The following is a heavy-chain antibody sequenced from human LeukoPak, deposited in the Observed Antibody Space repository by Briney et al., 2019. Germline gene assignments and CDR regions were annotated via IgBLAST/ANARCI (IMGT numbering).Heavy chain of an antibody. CDR2: ISGSGGST. CDR1: GFTFSSYD. D-gene: IGHD3-16*01. J-gene: IGHJ4*02. Sequence: GGSLRLSCAASGFTFSSYDMSWVRQAPGKGLEWVSSISGSGGSTHYADSVKGRFTISRDNSKNTLYLQMNSLRVEDTALYDCAKEVGELDDWGQGTLVTVSS. CDR3: AKEVGELDD. V-gene: IGHV3-23*01.